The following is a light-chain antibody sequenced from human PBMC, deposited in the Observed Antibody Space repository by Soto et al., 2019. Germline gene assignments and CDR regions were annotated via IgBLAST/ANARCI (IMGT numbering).Light chain of an antibody. CDR1: QSVSSN. CDR3: QQYNNWPPAYT. Sequence: EIVMTQSPATLSVSPGERATLSCRASQSVSSNLAWYQQKPGQAPRLLIYGASTRATGIPARFSGSGSGTEFTLTISSLQCEDLAVYYCQQYNNWPPAYTFGQGTKLEIK. J-gene: IGKJ2*01. V-gene: IGKV3-15*01. CDR2: GAS.